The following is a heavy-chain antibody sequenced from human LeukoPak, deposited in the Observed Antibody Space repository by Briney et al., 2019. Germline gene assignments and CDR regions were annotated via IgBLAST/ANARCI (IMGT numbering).Heavy chain of an antibody. J-gene: IGHJ4*02. D-gene: IGHD3-10*01. Sequence: GGSLRLSCAASGFTFSSYAMHWVRQAPGKGLEWVAVISYDGSNKYYADSVKGRFTISRDNSKNTLYLQMNSLRAEDTAVYYCAKAGSGHYFDYWGQGTLVTVSS. CDR1: GFTFSSYA. V-gene: IGHV3-30-3*01. CDR3: AKAGSGHYFDY. CDR2: ISYDGSNK.